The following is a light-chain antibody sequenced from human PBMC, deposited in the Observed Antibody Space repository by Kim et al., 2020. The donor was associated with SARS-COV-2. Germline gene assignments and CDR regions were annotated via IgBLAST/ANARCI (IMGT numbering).Light chain of an antibody. CDR1: QSVSGSS. CDR2: GAS. Sequence: PGETAPLSCRARQSVSGSSLAWYQQKPGQAPRLLIYGASSRATGIPDRFSGSGSATDFTLTINRLEPEDFAVYYCQQYDDTPPWTFGQGTKVDIK. CDR3: QQYDDTPPWT. J-gene: IGKJ1*01. V-gene: IGKV3-20*01.